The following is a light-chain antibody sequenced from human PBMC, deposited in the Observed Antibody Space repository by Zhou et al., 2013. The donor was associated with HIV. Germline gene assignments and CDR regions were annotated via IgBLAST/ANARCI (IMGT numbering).Light chain of an antibody. Sequence: EIVLTQSPGTLSLSPGERATLSCRASQSVSNNFLAWYQQKPGQAPRLLISGASSRAAGIPGRFSGSGSGTDFTLTISRLEPEDFAVYSCQQYADSQMYTFGQGTKLEIK. CDR1: QSVSNNF. CDR2: GAS. CDR3: QQYADSQMYT. J-gene: IGKJ2*01. V-gene: IGKV3-20*01.